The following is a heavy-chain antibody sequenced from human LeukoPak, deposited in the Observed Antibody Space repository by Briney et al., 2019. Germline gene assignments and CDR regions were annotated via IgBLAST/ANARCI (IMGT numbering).Heavy chain of an antibody. CDR3: TRHYGWSNYN. V-gene: IGHV3-7*01. J-gene: IGHJ4*02. CDR2: IKQDGSEK. CDR1: GFTFSADW. D-gene: IGHD6-19*01. Sequence: GGSLRLSCAASGFTFSADWMAWVRQAPGKGLEWVANIKQDGSEKYYVASVKGRFTISRDNSKNSLYLQMNGLRADDTAVYYCTRHYGWSNYNWGQGTLVTVSS.